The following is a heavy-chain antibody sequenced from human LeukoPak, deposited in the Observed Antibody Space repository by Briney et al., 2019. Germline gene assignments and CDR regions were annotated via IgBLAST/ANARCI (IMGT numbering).Heavy chain of an antibody. V-gene: IGHV3-53*01. D-gene: IGHD1-26*01. CDR2: IYSGGST. Sequence: PGGSLRLSCAASGFTVSSNYMSWVRQAPGKGLEWVSVIYSGGSTYYADSVKGRFTISRDNSKNTLYLQMNSLRAEDTAVYYCARLPRYSGRYSEGLYNCFDPWGQGTLVTVSS. CDR3: ARLPRYSGRYSEGLYNCFDP. J-gene: IGHJ5*02. CDR1: GFTVSSNY.